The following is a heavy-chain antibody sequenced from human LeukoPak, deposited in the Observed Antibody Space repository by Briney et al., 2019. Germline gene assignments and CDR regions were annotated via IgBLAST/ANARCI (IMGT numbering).Heavy chain of an antibody. CDR3: AATSYYYDSSGYFSDAFDI. CDR2: ISYDGSNK. J-gene: IGHJ3*02. Sequence: GGSLRLSCAASGFTFSSYGMHWVRQAPGKGLEWVAVISYDGSNKYYADSVKGRFTISRDNSKNTLYLQMNSLRAEDTAVYYCAATSYYYDSSGYFSDAFDIWGQGTMVTVSS. V-gene: IGHV3-30*03. CDR1: GFTFSSYG. D-gene: IGHD3-22*01.